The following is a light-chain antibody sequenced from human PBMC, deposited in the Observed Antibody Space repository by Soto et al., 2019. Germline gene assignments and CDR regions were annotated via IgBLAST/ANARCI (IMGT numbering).Light chain of an antibody. J-gene: IGLJ2*01. Sequence: QSALTQPASVSGSPGQSITISCTGTSSDIGDYNYVSWYQQHPGKAPKLIIFEVTNRPSGVSNRFSGSKSGNTASLTISGLQAEDEADYYCSSYTSSNTHVLFGGGTQLTVL. CDR1: SSDIGDYNY. V-gene: IGLV2-14*01. CDR2: EVT. CDR3: SSYTSSNTHVL.